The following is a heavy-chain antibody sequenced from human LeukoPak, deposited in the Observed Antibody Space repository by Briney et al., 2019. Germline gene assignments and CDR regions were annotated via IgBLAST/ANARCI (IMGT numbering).Heavy chain of an antibody. CDR2: IYYSGST. CDR3: ARQGYADFSSRPFDY. D-gene: IGHD2-8*01. CDR1: GGSISNSGFY. V-gene: IGHV4-39*01. Sequence: SETLSLTCTVSGGSISNSGFYWGWIRQPPGKGLEWIGSIYYSGSTHYNPSLKSRVTISVDRSMNQFSLKLNSVTAADTAMYYCARQGYADFSSRPFDYWGQGTLVTVSS. J-gene: IGHJ4*02.